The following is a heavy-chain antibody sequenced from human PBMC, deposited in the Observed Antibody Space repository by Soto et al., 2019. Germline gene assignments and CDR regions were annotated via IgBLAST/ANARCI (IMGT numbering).Heavy chain of an antibody. CDR1: GFTFSSYA. CDR3: AVYGSGSYYTKHYYYYGMDV. CDR2: ISGSGGST. J-gene: IGHJ6*02. Sequence: PGGSLRLSCAASGFTFSSYAMSWVRQAPGKGLEWVSAISGSGGSTYYADSVKGRFTISRDNSKNTLYLQMNSLRAEDTAVYYFAVYGSGSYYTKHYYYYGMDVWGQGTTVTVSS. D-gene: IGHD3-10*01. V-gene: IGHV3-23*01.